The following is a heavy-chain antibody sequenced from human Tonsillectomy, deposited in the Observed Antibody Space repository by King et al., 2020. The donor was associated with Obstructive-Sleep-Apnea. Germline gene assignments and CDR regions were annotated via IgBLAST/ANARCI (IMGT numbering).Heavy chain of an antibody. Sequence: VQLVESGAEVRKPGESLKISCKGSGYSFSSYTISWVRQKPGKGLEWMGKIDPSDSHTNYSPSFRGHVTISADKSITTAYLQWSSLKAPDTAIYFCARRIFYGMDVWGQGTTVTVSS. CDR2: IDPSDSHT. CDR3: ARRIFYGMDV. J-gene: IGHJ6*02. D-gene: IGHD3-9*01. CDR1: GYSFSSYT. V-gene: IGHV5-10-1*03.